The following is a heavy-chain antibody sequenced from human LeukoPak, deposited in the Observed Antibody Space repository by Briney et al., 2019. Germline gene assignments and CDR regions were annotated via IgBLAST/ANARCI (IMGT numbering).Heavy chain of an antibody. J-gene: IGHJ4*02. Sequence: GGSLRLSCEASGFTFSNYAMTWVRQAPGKGLEWVSAITNSGGGTYYADSVRGRFTISRDNSKNTLYPQLNSLKADDTAVYYCVKFVGAKAYWGQGTLVTVSS. V-gene: IGHV3-23*01. D-gene: IGHD1-26*01. CDR2: ITNSGGGT. CDR3: VKFVGAKAY. CDR1: GFTFSNYA.